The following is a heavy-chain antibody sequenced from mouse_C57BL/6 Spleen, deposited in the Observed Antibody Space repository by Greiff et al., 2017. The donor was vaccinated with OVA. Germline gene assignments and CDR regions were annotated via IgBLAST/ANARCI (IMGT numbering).Heavy chain of an antibody. Sequence: DVKLVESGGGLVQPGGSLSLSCAASGFTFTDYYMSWVRQPPGKALEWLGFIRNKANGYTTEYSASVKGRFTISRANSQSILYLQMNALRAEDSATYYCARYSYDYDPWYFDVWGTGTTVTVSS. D-gene: IGHD2-4*01. J-gene: IGHJ1*03. CDR3: ARYSYDYDPWYFDV. CDR1: GFTFTDYY. V-gene: IGHV7-3*01. CDR2: IRNKANGYTT.